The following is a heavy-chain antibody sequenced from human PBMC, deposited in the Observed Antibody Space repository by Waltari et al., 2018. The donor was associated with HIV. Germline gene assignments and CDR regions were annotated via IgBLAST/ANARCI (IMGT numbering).Heavy chain of an antibody. CDR2: SDYSGVT. V-gene: IGHV4-39*01. D-gene: IGHD3-10*01. J-gene: IGHJ4*02. CDR1: GRSISSSSYY. Sequence: QLQLQESVPGLVKPSETLSLTCTVSGRSISSSSYYWGWIRQPPGTGLEWIGSSDYSGVTYYNPSLTSRVTISVDTSKNQFSLKRSSVTAADTAVYYCASLLLWHGQFDYWGQGTLVTVSS. CDR3: ASLLLWHGQFDY.